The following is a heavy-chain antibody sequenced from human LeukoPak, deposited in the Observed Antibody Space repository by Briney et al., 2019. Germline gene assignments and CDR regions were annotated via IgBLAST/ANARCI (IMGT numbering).Heavy chain of an antibody. V-gene: IGHV1-2*02. D-gene: IGHD5-12*01. CDR3: ARDPGGYDYYCYYYYMDV. J-gene: IGHJ6*03. CDR1: GYTFTGYY. CDR2: INPNSGGT. Sequence: ASVKVSCKASGYTFTGYYMHWVRQAPGQGLEWMGWINPNSGGTNYAQKFQGRVTMTRDTSISTAYMELSRLRSDDTAVYYCARDPGGYDYYCYYYYMDVWGKGTTVTVSS.